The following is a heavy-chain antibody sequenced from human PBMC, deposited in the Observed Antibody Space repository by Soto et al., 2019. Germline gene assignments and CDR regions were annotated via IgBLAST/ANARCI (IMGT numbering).Heavy chain of an antibody. D-gene: IGHD2-15*01. CDR3: GKVLVGATGHTDSDS. V-gene: IGHV4-39*01. J-gene: IGHJ4*02. Sequence: SETLSLTCTVSGGSIYRSGYYWGWIRQPPGRGLEWIGNIDYNGVTYSNPSLKSRVTISRDTSKNQFSLKLTAVTAADTALYYCGKVLVGATGHTDSDSWGPGTLVTVSS. CDR2: IDYNGVT. CDR1: GGSIYRSGYY.